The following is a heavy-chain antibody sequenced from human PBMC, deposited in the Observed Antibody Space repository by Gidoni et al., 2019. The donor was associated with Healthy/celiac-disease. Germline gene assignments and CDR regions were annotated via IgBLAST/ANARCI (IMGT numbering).Heavy chain of an antibody. CDR3: ARGGGVVVVTDWFDP. J-gene: IGHJ5*02. D-gene: IGHD3-22*01. Sequence: QVQLQQWGAGLLTPSETLSLTCAVYGGSFSGYYWSWIRQPPGKGLEWIGEINHSGSTNYNPSLKSRVTISVDTSKNQFSLKLSSVTAADTAVYYCARGGGVVVVTDWFDPWGQGTLVTVSS. CDR2: INHSGST. V-gene: IGHV4-34*01. CDR1: GGSFSGYY.